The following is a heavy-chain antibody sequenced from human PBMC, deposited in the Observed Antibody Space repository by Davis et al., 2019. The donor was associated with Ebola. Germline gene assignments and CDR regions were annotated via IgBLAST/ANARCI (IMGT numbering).Heavy chain of an antibody. CDR1: GGSISSYY. CDR2: VYYRGTT. D-gene: IGHD6-13*01. J-gene: IGHJ4*02. V-gene: IGHV4-59*04. Sequence: SETLSLTCTVSGGSISSYYWGWIRQSPGKGLEWIGTVYYRGTTFYNPSLKSRITMSIDTSENQFSLQLNSVTPEDTAVYYCARARQQLPPDYWGQGTLVTVSS. CDR3: ARARQQLPPDY.